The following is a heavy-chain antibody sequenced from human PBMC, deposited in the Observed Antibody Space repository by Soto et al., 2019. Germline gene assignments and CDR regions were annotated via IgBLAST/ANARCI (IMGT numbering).Heavy chain of an antibody. CDR1: GFTFSSYG. Sequence: PGGSLRLSCAASGFTFSSYGMHWVRQAPGKGLEWVAVISYDGSNKYYADSVKGRFTISRDNAKHSLYLQMNSLRAEDTAVYYCARVDYYGSGSYQGPPDAFDIWGQGTMVTVSS. CDR3: ARVDYYGSGSYQGPPDAFDI. V-gene: IGHV3-30*03. J-gene: IGHJ3*02. CDR2: ISYDGSNK. D-gene: IGHD3-10*01.